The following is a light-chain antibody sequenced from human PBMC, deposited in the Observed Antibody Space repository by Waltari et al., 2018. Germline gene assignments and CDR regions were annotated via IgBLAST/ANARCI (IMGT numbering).Light chain of an antibody. V-gene: IGLV1-44*01. J-gene: IGLJ2*01. CDR1: NYNIGSGP. CDR3: ATWDGRVNVVL. Sequence: QSVLTQAPSVSGTPGQRVTISCSGTNYNIGSGPVNWYQQVPGMSPKLLIYSNDQSPSGVPDRFPDSKPGPSASLAISGLQSEDGADYYCATWDGRVNVVLFGGGTKVTVL. CDR2: SND.